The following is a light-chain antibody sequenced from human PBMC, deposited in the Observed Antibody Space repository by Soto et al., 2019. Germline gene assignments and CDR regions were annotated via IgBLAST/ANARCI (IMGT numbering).Light chain of an antibody. J-gene: IGLJ3*02. CDR2: DVH. Sequence: QSALTQPASVSGSPGQPITVSCTATSGDLSTYNFVSWYQQHPGKAPKLIIYDVHNRPSGVSSRFSGSKSGNTASLTISGLQAEDEADYYCFSYTSSSTLGVFGGGTQLTVL. CDR3: FSYTSSSTLGV. CDR1: SGDLSTYNF. V-gene: IGLV2-14*03.